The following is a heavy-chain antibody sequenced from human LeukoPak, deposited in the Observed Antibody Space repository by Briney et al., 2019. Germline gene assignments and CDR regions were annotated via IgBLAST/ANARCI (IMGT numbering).Heavy chain of an antibody. D-gene: IGHD6-19*01. CDR3: ARRAVADY. Sequence: SETLSLTCAVYGGSFSGYYWSWIRQPPGKGLEWIGEINHSGSTNYNPSLKSRVTISVDTSKNQFSLKLSSVTAADTAVYYCARRAVADYWGQGTLVTVSS. CDR2: INHSGST. CDR1: GGSFSGYY. J-gene: IGHJ4*02. V-gene: IGHV4-34*01.